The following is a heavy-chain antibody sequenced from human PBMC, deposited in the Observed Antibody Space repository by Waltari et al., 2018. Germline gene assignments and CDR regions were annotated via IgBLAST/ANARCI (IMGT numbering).Heavy chain of an antibody. V-gene: IGHV1-18*01. J-gene: IGHJ5*02. D-gene: IGHD6-6*01. CDR2: ISAYNGNT. Sequence: QVQLVQSGAEVKKPGASVKVSCKASGYTFTSYGISWVRQAPGQGLEWMGWISAYNGNTNYVQKLQGRVTITADTSTDTAYMELSSLRSEDTAVYYCSSSPRDPYNWFDPWGQGTLVTVSS. CDR3: SSSPRDPYNWFDP. CDR1: GYTFTSYG.